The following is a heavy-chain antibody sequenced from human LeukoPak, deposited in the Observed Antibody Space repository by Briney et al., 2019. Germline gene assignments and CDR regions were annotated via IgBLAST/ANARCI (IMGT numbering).Heavy chain of an antibody. CDR2: IGTAGEI. D-gene: IGHD3-22*01. J-gene: IGHJ4*02. CDR1: GFTFRSYD. Sequence: GGSLRLSCAASGFTFRSYDMHWVRQATGKGLEWVSGIGTAGEIYYPGSVKGRFTISRDNSKNTLSLQMNSLRAEDTAVYYCAKGGYEYDSSGHNYFDYWGQGTLVTVSS. V-gene: IGHV3-13*01. CDR3: AKGGYEYDSSGHNYFDY.